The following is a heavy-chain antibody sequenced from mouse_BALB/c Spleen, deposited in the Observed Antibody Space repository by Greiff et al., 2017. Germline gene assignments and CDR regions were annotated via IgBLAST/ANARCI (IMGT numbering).Heavy chain of an antibody. CDR2: IYPSDSYT. V-gene: IGHV1-69*02. CDR1: GYTFTSYW. D-gene: IGHD1-1*01. Sequence: QVQLQQPGAELVRPGASVKLSCKASGYTFTSYWINWVKQRPGQGLEWIGNIYPSDSYTNYNQKFKDKATLTVDKSSSTAYMQLSSPTSEDSAVYYCTRGLLRGEYFDYWGQGTTLTVSS. J-gene: IGHJ2*01. CDR3: TRGLLRGEYFDY.